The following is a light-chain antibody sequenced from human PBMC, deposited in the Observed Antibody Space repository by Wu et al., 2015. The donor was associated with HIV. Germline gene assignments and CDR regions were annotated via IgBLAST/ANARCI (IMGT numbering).Light chain of an antibody. CDR1: QSVSSY. J-gene: IGKJ4*01. V-gene: IGKV3-20*01. CDR3: QLYGTSPQVT. Sequence: EIVLTQSPATLSLSPGERATLSCRASQSVSSYLAWYQQKPGQAPRLLIYDASNRATGIPDRFSGSGSGTDFTLTISRLEPEDFAVYYCQLYGTSPQVTFGGGTKVEIK. CDR2: DAS.